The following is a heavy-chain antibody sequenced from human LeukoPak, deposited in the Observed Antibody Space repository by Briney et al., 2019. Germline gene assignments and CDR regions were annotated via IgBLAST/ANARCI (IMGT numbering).Heavy chain of an antibody. CDR2: IIPILGIA. V-gene: IGHV1-69*04. D-gene: IGHD5-12*01. J-gene: IGHJ6*02. CDR1: GGTFSCYA. CDR3: ARRLPYSGYDSYYYYGMDV. Sequence: AASVKVSCKASGGTFSCYAISWVRQAPGQGLEWMGRIIPILGIANYAQKFQGRVTITADKSTSTAYMELSSLRSEDTAVYYCARRLPYSGYDSYYYYGMDVWGQGTTVTVSS.